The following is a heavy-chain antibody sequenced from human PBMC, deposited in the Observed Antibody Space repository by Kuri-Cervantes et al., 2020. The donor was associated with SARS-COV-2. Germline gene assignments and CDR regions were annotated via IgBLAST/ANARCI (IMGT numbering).Heavy chain of an antibody. Sequence: ASVKVSCKVSGYTLAELSMHWVQQAPGKGLEWMGSFDPADGETIYAQHLQGRVTMAEDTSTDTAYMELSTLRPEDTPVYYCATDLTIFPVWGQGTLVTVSS. CDR3: ATDLTIFPV. D-gene: IGHD3-9*01. CDR2: FDPADGET. V-gene: IGHV1-24*01. CDR1: GYTLAELS. J-gene: IGHJ4*02.